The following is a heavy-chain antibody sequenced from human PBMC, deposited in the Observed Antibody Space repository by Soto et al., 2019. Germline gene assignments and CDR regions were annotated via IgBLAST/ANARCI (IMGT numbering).Heavy chain of an antibody. J-gene: IGHJ4*02. V-gene: IGHV4-4*02. Sequence: QVQLQESGPGLVEPSGTLSLTCAVSLVSISSGNWWSWVRQPPGRGLEYIGEISHSGTTNYNPSLESRLTIALDASKNQFSLTLISVTAADTSVYYCATKKVPTPGNYWGQGTLVIVSS. CDR1: LVSISSGNW. CDR3: ATKKVPTPGNY. CDR2: ISHSGTT. D-gene: IGHD2-2*01.